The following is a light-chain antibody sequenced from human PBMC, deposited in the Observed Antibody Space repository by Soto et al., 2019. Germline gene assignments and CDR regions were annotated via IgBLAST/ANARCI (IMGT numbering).Light chain of an antibody. CDR3: SSYAGRSMYV. CDR1: SSDVGTYDY. CDR2: GVT. J-gene: IGLJ1*01. V-gene: IGLV2-8*01. Sequence: QSVLTQPPSASGSPGQSVTFSCTGTSSDVGTYDYVSWYQQYPGKAPKLLLYGVTRRPSGVPDRFSGSKSGNTAALTVSGLQAEDEAYYYCSSYAGRSMYVXGTGTKAPS.